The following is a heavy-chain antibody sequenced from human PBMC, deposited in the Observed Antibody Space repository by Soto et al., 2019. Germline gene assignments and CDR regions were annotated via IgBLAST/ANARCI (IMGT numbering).Heavy chain of an antibody. Sequence: GGSLRLSCAASGFTFSNAWMSWVRQAPGKGLEWVGRIKSKTDGGKKDYADPVKGRFTISRDDSKNTLYLKLNSLKTEDTAVYYCTTVFLGRVMVRGVFISTHYYMDVWGKGTTVTSP. V-gene: IGHV3-15*01. D-gene: IGHD3-10*01. CDR2: IKSKTDGGKK. CDR1: GFTFSNAW. CDR3: TTVFLGRVMVRGVFISTHYYMDV. J-gene: IGHJ6*03.